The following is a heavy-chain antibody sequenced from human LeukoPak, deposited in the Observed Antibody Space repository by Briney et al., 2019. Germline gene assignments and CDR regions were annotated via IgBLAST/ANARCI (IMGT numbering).Heavy chain of an antibody. J-gene: IGHJ3*02. CDR3: ARTYYDILTGPFKGAFDI. D-gene: IGHD3-9*01. Sequence: GGSLRLSCAASGFTFSSYSMNWVRQAPGKGLEWVSSISSSSSYIYYADSVKGRFTISRDNAKNSLYLQMNSLRAEDTAVYYCARTYYDILTGPFKGAFDIWGQGTMVTVSS. CDR2: ISSSSSYI. CDR1: GFTFSSYS. V-gene: IGHV3-21*01.